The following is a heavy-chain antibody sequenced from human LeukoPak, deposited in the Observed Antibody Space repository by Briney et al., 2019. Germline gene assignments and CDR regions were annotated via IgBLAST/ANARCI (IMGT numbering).Heavy chain of an antibody. D-gene: IGHD3-10*01. CDR2: ISWNSGSI. V-gene: IGHV3-9*01. J-gene: IGHJ4*02. Sequence: PGGSLRLSCAASGFTFDDYAMHWVRQAPGKGLEWVSGISWNSGSIGYADSVKGRFTISRDNAKNSLYLQMNSLRAEDTALYYCAKARKEYYYGSGSYSYYFDYWGQGTLVTVSS. CDR3: AKARKEYYYGSGSYSYYFDY. CDR1: GFTFDDYA.